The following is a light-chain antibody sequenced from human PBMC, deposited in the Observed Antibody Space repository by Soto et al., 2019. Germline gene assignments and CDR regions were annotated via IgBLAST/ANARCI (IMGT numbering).Light chain of an antibody. Sequence: QPVLTQPPSVSGAPGQRVTISCTGSSSNIGAGYDVHWYQQLPGTAPKLLIYGNNNRPSGVPDRFSVSKSGTSASLAITGLQAEDEADYYCQSYDRSLSGYVFGTGTKVTVL. CDR2: GNN. J-gene: IGLJ1*01. CDR1: SSNIGAGYD. CDR3: QSYDRSLSGYV. V-gene: IGLV1-40*01.